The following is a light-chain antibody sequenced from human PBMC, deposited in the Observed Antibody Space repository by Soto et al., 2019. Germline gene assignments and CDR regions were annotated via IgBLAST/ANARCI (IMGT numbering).Light chain of an antibody. CDR3: CLYAGSYTRL. V-gene: IGLV2-11*01. CDR1: SSDVGGYNY. Sequence: QSVLTQPRSVSGSPGQSVTISCTGTSSDVGGYNYVSWYQHHPGKAPKLMIYDVGKRPSGVPDRFSGSKSGNTASLTISGLQAEDDADYCCCLYAGSYTRLFGRGTPVTVL. CDR2: DVG. J-gene: IGLJ6*01.